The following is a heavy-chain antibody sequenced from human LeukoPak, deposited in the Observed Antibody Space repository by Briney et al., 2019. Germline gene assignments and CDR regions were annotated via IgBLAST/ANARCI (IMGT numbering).Heavy chain of an antibody. CDR1: GYSFTSYW. D-gene: IGHD6-13*01. J-gene: IGHJ4*02. CDR2: IYPGDSDT. Sequence: GESLKISCKGSGYSFTSYWIGWVRQMPGKGLEWMGIIYPGDSDTRYSPSFQGQVTISADKSISTAYLQWSSLKASDTAMYYCARHLERHIAAAGTGYWGQGTLVTVSS. CDR3: ARHLERHIAAAGTGY. V-gene: IGHV5-51*01.